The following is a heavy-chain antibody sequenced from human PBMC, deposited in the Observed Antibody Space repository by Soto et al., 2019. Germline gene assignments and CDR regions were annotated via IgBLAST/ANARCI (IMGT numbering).Heavy chain of an antibody. V-gene: IGHV3-33*01. D-gene: IGHD3-10*01. J-gene: IGHJ4*02. Sequence: PGGSLRLSCAASGFTFSSYGMHWVRQAPGKGLEWVAVIWYDGSNKYYADSVKGRFTISRDNSKNSLYLQMNSLRAEDTAVYYCALSYYGSGTSFDYWGQGTLVTVSS. CDR1: GFTFSSYG. CDR2: IWYDGSNK. CDR3: ALSYYGSGTSFDY.